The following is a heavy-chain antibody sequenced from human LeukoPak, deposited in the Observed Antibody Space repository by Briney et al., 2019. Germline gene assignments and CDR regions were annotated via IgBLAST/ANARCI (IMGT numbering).Heavy chain of an antibody. J-gene: IGHJ4*02. CDR3: ARDRSIMITFGGVIVPDY. V-gene: IGHV1-18*01. D-gene: IGHD3-16*02. CDR1: GYTFTSYG. CDR2: ISAYNGNT. Sequence: ASVKVSCKASGYTFTSYGISWVRQAPGQGLEWMGWISAYNGNTNYAQKLQGRVTMTTDTSTSTAYMELRSLRSDDTAVYYCARDRSIMITFGGVIVPDYWGQGTLVTVSS.